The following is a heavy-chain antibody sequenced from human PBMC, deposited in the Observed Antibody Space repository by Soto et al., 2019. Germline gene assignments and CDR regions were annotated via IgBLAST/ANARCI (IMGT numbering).Heavy chain of an antibody. Sequence: LSLTCAVSGYSISSGHYWGWIRQPPGKGLEWIGSIYHSGTTYYNPSLKNRVTISLDTSKNQVSLRLNSGTAADSAVYYCARSLYSSSWYAGSWGQGTLVTVSS. D-gene: IGHD6-13*01. CDR3: ARSLYSSSWYAGS. V-gene: IGHV4-38-2*01. CDR1: GYSISSGHY. J-gene: IGHJ5*02. CDR2: IYHSGTT.